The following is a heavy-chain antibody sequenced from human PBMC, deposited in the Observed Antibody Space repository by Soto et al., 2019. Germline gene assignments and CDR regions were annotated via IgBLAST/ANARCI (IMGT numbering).Heavy chain of an antibody. Sequence: XGSLRLSCASSVFTFGTTDMSCVRQAPGEGLEWVSTIDGSGGITYYADSVKGRFTISRDNSRNTVYLQMNSLRGDDTALYYCVKNSGWFNTWGQGALVTVS. V-gene: IGHV3-23*01. D-gene: IGHD3-10*01. CDR1: VFTFGTTD. CDR2: IDGSGGIT. J-gene: IGHJ5*02. CDR3: VKNSGWFNT.